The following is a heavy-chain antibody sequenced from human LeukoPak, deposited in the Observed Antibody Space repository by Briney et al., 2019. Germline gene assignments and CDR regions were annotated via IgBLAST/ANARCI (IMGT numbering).Heavy chain of an antibody. J-gene: IGHJ5*02. Sequence: PSETLSLTCTVSGGSISSSSYYWGWIRQPPGKGLEWIGSIYYSGSTYYNPSIKSRVTISVDTSKNQFSLNPTAVAAAGTAGYYLARLYIGGYNRATKYNWFDPWGQGTLVTVSS. V-gene: IGHV4-39*07. CDR3: ARLYIGGYNRATKYNWFDP. CDR2: IYYSGST. D-gene: IGHD6-13*01. CDR1: GGSISSSSYY.